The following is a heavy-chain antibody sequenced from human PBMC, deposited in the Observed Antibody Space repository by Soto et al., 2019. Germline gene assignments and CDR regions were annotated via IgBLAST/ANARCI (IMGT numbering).Heavy chain of an antibody. D-gene: IGHD3-16*01. J-gene: IGHJ4*02. Sequence: ASVKVSCKASGYTFTSYAMHWVRQAPGQRLEWMGWINAGNGNTKYSQKFQGRVTITRDTSASTAYMELSSLRSEDTAMYYCARTDYLFSTLTYYFDYWGQGTLVTVSS. V-gene: IGHV1-3*01. CDR2: INAGNGNT. CDR3: ARTDYLFSTLTYYFDY. CDR1: GYTFTSYA.